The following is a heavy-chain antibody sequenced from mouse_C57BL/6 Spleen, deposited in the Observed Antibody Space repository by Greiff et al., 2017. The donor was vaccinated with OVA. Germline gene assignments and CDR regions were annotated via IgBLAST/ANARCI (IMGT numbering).Heavy chain of an antibody. CDR1: GYAFSSYW. D-gene: IGHD1-1*01. J-gene: IGHJ2*01. CDR2: IYPGDGDT. CDR3: ARSYYYGSSHYFDY. Sequence: VQLQQSGAELVKPGASVKISCKASGYAFSSYWMNWVKQRPGKGLEWIGQIYPGDGDTNYNGKFKGKATLTADKSSSTAYMQLSSLTSEDSAVYFCARSYYYGSSHYFDYWGQGTTLTVSS. V-gene: IGHV1-80*01.